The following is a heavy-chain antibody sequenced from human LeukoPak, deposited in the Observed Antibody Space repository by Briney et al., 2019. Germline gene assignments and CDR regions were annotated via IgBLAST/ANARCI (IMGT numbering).Heavy chain of an antibody. J-gene: IGHJ6*02. Sequence: SETLSLTCAVYGGSLSGRYWAWIRQPPGKGLEWIGQINDSGSTNYNPSLKGRVTMSVDRSRNRFSLKLTSVTAADTAVYYCARQKWEQQGRDYYFNGLDVWGPGTTVIVSS. V-gene: IGHV4-34*01. CDR3: ARQKWEQQGRDYYFNGLDV. CDR2: INDSGST. D-gene: IGHD1/OR15-1a*01. CDR1: GGSLSGRY.